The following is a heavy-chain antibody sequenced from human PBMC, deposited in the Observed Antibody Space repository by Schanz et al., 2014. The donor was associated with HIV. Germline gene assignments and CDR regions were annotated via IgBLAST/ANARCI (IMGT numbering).Heavy chain of an antibody. Sequence: QVQLVESGGGVVQPGRSLRLSCAASGFTFSSYGMHWVRQAPGKGLEWVAVISYDGSNKYYADSVKGRFTISRDNSKNTLYLQMNSLRGEDTAVYYCASTIYPYSSSSDYYYGMDVWGQGTTVSVSS. CDR3: ASTIYPYSSSSDYYYGMDV. CDR2: ISYDGSNK. J-gene: IGHJ6*02. D-gene: IGHD6-6*01. CDR1: GFTFSSYG. V-gene: IGHV3-30*03.